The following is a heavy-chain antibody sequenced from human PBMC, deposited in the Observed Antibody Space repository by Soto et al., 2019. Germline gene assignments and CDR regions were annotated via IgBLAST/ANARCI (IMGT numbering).Heavy chain of an antibody. D-gene: IGHD6-19*01. V-gene: IGHV3-21*01. CDR2: ISSSSTYI. Sequence: GGSLRLSCAASGFTFSTYSMEWVRQAPGKGPEWVSSISSSSTYIYYADSVKGRFTISRDNAKNSLYLQMNSLRAEDTAVYYCAIASSGWYVYYWGQGTLVTVSS. J-gene: IGHJ4*02. CDR1: GFTFSTYS. CDR3: AIASSGWYVYY.